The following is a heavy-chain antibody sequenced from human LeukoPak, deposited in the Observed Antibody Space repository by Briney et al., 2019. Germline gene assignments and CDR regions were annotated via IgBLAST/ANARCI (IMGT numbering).Heavy chain of an antibody. V-gene: IGHV3-30*18. J-gene: IGHJ4*02. D-gene: IGHD4-17*01. CDR2: LSYDGSNS. CDR1: GFTFSSFS. Sequence: PGGSLRLSCAASGFTFSSFSMHWVRQDPGKGLEWVAVLSYDGSNSYYADSVKGRFTISRDNSKNTLYLQMNSLRGEDTAVYYCAKDASTVTLHADYWGQGTLVTFSS. CDR3: AKDASTVTLHADY.